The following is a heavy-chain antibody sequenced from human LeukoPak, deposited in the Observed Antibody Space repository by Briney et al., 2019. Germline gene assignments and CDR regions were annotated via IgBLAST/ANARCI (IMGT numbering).Heavy chain of an antibody. CDR3: ARSERGNWFDP. CDR1: GGSISSSNW. J-gene: IGHJ5*02. Sequence: PSETLSLTCAVSGGSISSSNWWSWVRQPPGKGLEWIGSIYHSGSTYYNPSLKSRVTISVDTSKNQFSLKLSSVTAADTAVYYCARSERGNWFDPWGQGTLVTVSS. V-gene: IGHV4-4*02. D-gene: IGHD1-1*01. CDR2: IYHSGST.